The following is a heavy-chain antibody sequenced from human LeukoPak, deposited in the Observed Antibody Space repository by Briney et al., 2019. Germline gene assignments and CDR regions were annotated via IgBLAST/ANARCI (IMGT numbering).Heavy chain of an antibody. J-gene: IGHJ4*02. CDR2: IYYSGST. D-gene: IGHD6-19*01. V-gene: IGHV4-31*03. CDR1: GGSISSGGYY. CDR3: ARLRRLGHSSGWFFDY. Sequence: PSQTLSLTCTVSGGSISSGGYYWSWIRQHPGKGLEWIGYIYYSGSTYYNPSLKSRVTISVDTSKNQFSLKLSSVTAADTAVYYCARLRRLGHSSGWFFDYWGQGTLVTVPS.